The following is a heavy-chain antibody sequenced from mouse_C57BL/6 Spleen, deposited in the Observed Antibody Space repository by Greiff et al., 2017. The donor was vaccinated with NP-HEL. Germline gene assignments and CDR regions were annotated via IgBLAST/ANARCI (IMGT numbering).Heavy chain of an antibody. CDR2: ISYSGST. CDR3: ARGKTAQALYFYYAMDY. D-gene: IGHD3-2*02. V-gene: IGHV3-8*01. Sequence: VQLKESGPGLAKPSQTLSLTCSVTGYSITSDYWNWIRKFPGNKLEYMGYISYSGSTYYNPSLKSRISITRDTSKNQYYLQLNSVTTEDTATYYCARGKTAQALYFYYAMDYWGQGTSVTVSS. J-gene: IGHJ4*01. CDR1: GYSITSDY.